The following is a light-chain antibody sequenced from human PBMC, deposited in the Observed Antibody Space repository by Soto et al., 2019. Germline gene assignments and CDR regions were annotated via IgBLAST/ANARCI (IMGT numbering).Light chain of an antibody. Sequence: DIQMTQSPSTLSASVGDRVTITCRASQTLRTWLAWYQQKPGKAPKLLIYDVSILQSAVPSRFSGSGSGTEFTLTISSLQPDDFATYYCQQYNGYPLTFGGGTKVEFK. V-gene: IGKV1-5*01. CDR1: QTLRTW. CDR3: QQYNGYPLT. CDR2: DVS. J-gene: IGKJ4*01.